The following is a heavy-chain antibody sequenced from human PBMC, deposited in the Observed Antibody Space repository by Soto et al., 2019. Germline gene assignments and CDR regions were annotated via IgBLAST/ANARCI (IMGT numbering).Heavy chain of an antibody. J-gene: IGHJ4*02. CDR2: INSDGSRT. CDR3: ARGDGDYYDGNGYLGRH. V-gene: IGHV3-74*01. D-gene: IGHD3-22*01. CDR1: GFTFSSYW. Sequence: EVQLVESGGGIVQPGGSLRLSCAASGFTFSSYWMHWVRQAPGKGLVWVSRINSDGSRTSYADSAKGRFTISRDNAKNTVYVQMNRLRAEDTAVYYCARGDGDYYDGNGYLGRHWGQGALVTVSS.